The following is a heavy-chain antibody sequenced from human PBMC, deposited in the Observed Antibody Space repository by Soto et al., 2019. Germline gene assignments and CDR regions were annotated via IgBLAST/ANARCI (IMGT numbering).Heavy chain of an antibody. V-gene: IGHV4-34*01. J-gene: IGHJ4*02. D-gene: IGHD3-22*01. CDR2: IHHSGST. CDR3: DRDDKYDTSGIDS. CDR1: GGSFCGYY. Sequence: SETLSLTCAVYGGSFCGYYWSWIRQPLGKGLEWIGEIHHSGSTNYNPSLKSRVTISVDTSKNQFSLKLSSVSAADTAVYYCDRDDKYDTSGIDSWGQGTMVTVSS.